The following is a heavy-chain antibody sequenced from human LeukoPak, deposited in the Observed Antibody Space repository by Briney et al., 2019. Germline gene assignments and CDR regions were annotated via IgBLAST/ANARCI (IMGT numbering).Heavy chain of an antibody. D-gene: IGHD6-19*01. V-gene: IGHV3-48*04. CDR1: GFTFSSFT. CDR2: ISLGNSTM. CDR3: ARSRGAGPGAYFDY. Sequence: GGSLRLSCAASGFTFSSFTMNWARQVPGKGLEWISYISLGNSTMFYADSVKGRFTISRDNAKNSLFLQMNSLRAEDTAVYYCARSRGAGPGAYFDYWGQGTLVTVSS. J-gene: IGHJ4*02.